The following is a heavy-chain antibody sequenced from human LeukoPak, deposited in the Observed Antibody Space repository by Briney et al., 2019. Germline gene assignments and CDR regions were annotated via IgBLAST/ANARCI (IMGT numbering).Heavy chain of an antibody. J-gene: IGHJ4*02. V-gene: IGHV3-48*01. CDR3: AKDPPYFGVVVPAALGG. D-gene: IGHD2-2*01. CDR1: GFTFSSYS. Sequence: GGSLRLACAASGFTFSSYSMNWVRQAPGKGLEWVSSISSSGSTIYYADSVKGRFTISRDNSKNTLYLQMNSLRAEDTAVYYCAKDPPYFGVVVPAALGGWGQGTLVTVSS. CDR2: ISSSGSTI.